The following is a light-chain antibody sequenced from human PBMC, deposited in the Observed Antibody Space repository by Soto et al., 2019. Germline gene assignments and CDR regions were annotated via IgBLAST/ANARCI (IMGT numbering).Light chain of an antibody. V-gene: IGKV3-15*01. CDR3: QQHNNWPLT. J-gene: IGKJ4*01. Sequence: EVVMTQSPATPSVSPGERATLSCRASQSVSSNLAWYQQKVGQAPRLLIYRASTRATGIPARFSGSGSGTEFTLTISSLQSEDFAVYYCQQHNNWPLTFGGGTKVEIK. CDR1: QSVSSN. CDR2: RAS.